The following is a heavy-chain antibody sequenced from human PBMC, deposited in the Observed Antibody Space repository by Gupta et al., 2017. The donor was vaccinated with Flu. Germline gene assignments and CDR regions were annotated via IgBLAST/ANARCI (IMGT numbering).Heavy chain of an antibody. Sequence: EMQLVESGGGLVQPGKSLRLSCAVSGFTFDDYAMHWVRQAPGKGLEGVSGISWNSKRIGYADSVKGRFTISRDNAKNSLYLQMNSLTTEDTALYYCAKLGGMDDGYYYYFGMDVWGQGATVFVSS. CDR1: GFTFDDYA. J-gene: IGHJ6*02. D-gene: IGHD2-15*01. CDR3: AKLGGMDDGYYYYFGMDV. CDR2: ISWNSKRI. V-gene: IGHV3-9*01.